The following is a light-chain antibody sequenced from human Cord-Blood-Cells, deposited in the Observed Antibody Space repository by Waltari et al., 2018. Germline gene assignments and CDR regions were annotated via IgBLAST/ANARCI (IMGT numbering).Light chain of an antibody. CDR1: SSDVGGYNY. J-gene: IGLJ1*01. CDR3: SSYTSSSTLV. V-gene: IGLV2-14*03. CDR2: DVS. Sequence: QSALTQPASVSGSPGQSITISCTGTSSDVGGYNYVPWYQKHPGKAPKLMISDVSNRPSGVSNRSSGSKSGNTASLTISGLQAEDEADYYCSSYTSSSTLVFGTGTKVTVL.